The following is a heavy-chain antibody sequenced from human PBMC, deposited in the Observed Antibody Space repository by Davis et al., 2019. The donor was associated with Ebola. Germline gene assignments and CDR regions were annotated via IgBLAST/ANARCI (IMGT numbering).Heavy chain of an antibody. J-gene: IGHJ5*02. D-gene: IGHD3-16*01. V-gene: IGHV3-74*01. CDR1: GFTFINYW. Sequence: GESLKISCAASGFTFINYWMHWVRQAPGKGLEWVSRANSDGSTTGYGDSVKGRFTISRDNARNTLYLQMNSLRAEDTAVYYCAKDQTAYVSSCFDDWGQGTLVTVSS. CDR2: ANSDGSTT. CDR3: AKDQTAYVSSCFDD.